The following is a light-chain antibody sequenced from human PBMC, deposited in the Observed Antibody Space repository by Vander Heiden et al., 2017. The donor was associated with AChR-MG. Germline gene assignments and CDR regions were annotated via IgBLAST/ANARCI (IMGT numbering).Light chain of an antibody. CDR2: GKN. J-gene: IGLJ7*01. CDR1: SLISYY. V-gene: IGLV3-19*01. Sequence: SELHQDPAVSVASGQTVTLTSQGDSLISYYASCYRHKQGPATVLVIYGKNVRPRASPVPFSCSSSGTAASVSITGAQPEAEADYYYYSRDNSGNHLTVFGGGTQLTVL. CDR3: YSRDNSGNHLTV.